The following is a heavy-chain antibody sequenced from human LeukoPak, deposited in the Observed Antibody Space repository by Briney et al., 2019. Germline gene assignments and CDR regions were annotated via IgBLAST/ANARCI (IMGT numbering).Heavy chain of an antibody. J-gene: IGHJ6*03. CDR2: ISYSGST. Sequence: SETLSLTCTVSGGSISSSSYYWGWIRQPPGKGLEWIGSISYSGSTNYNPSLKSRVTISVDTSKNQFSLKLSSVTAADTAVYYCARQAGYDSSGYYYGPYTMDVWGKGTTVTISS. CDR1: GGSISSSSYY. D-gene: IGHD3-22*01. V-gene: IGHV4-39*01. CDR3: ARQAGYDSSGYYYGPYTMDV.